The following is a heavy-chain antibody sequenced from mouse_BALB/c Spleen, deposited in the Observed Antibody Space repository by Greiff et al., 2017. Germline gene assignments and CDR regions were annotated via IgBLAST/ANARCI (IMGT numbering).Heavy chain of an antibody. D-gene: IGHD4-1*01. CDR1: GYTFTSYY. CDR3: ARLGSYAMDY. V-gene: IGHV1S56*01. J-gene: IGHJ4*01. CDR2: IYPGNVNT. Sequence: QVQLQQSGPELVKPGASVRISCKASGYTFTSYYIHWVKQRPGQGLEWIGWIYPGNVNTKYNEKFKGKATLTADKSSSTAYMQLSSLTSEDSAVYFCARLGSYAMDYWGQGTSVTVSS.